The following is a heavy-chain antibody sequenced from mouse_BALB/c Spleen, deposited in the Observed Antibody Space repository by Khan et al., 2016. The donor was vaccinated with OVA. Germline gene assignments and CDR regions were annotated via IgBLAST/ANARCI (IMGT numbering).Heavy chain of an antibody. CDR3: TRQLRRQGFPY. CDR2: IYPYNDDT. D-gene: IGHD1-2*01. V-gene: IGHV1S136*01. Sequence: EVQLQESGPELVKPGASVKMSCKASGYTFTSYVMHWVRQTPGQGLEWIGYIYPYNDDTKYNEKFKGQATLTSDKSSSSAFMELSSLTSEDSAVYFCTRQLRRQGFPYWGQGTLVTVSA. CDR1: GYTFTSYV. J-gene: IGHJ3*01.